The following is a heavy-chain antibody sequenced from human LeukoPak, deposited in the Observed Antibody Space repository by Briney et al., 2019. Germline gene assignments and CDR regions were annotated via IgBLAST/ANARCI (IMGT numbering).Heavy chain of an antibody. Sequence: ASVKVSCKASGYAFTGYYMHWVRQAPGQGLEWMGWINPNSGGTNYAQKFQGRVTMTRDTSISTGYMELSRLRSDDTAVYYCARGRGYSRGTFDYWGQGTLVTVSP. CDR3: ARGRGYSRGTFDY. J-gene: IGHJ4*02. CDR1: GYAFTGYY. V-gene: IGHV1-2*02. D-gene: IGHD5-18*01. CDR2: INPNSGGT.